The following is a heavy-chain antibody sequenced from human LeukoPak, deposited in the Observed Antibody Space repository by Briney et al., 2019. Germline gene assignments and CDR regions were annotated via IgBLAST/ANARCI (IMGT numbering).Heavy chain of an antibody. V-gene: IGHV3-21*01. CDR1: GFTFSSYS. D-gene: IGHD1-7*01. CDR3: ARDLRPWNYYVDY. J-gene: IGHJ4*02. CDR2: ISSSSSYI. Sequence: PGGSLRLSCAASGFTFSSYSMNWVRQAPGKGLEWVSSISSSSSYIYYADSVKGRFTISRDNAKNSLYLQMNSLRAEDTAVYYCARDLRPWNYYVDYWGQGTLVTVSS.